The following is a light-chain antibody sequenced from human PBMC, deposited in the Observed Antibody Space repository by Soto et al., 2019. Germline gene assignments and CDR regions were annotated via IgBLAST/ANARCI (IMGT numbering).Light chain of an antibody. CDR3: QQRHMWPIT. CDR2: DAY. Sequence: EVVLTQSPVTLSLSPGERTTLSCRASQSFRGLLAWYQQKPGQAPRTIIYDAYNRATGIPPRFSGSGSGTDFTLTISSLEPEDSAVYYCQQRHMWPITLGQGTRLEIK. CDR1: QSFRGL. V-gene: IGKV3-11*01. J-gene: IGKJ5*01.